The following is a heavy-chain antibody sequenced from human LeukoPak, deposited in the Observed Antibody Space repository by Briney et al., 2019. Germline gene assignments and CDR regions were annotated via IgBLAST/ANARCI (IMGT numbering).Heavy chain of an antibody. D-gene: IGHD6-13*01. CDR3: ARDARGAAAADDAFDI. J-gene: IGHJ3*02. Sequence: GGSLRLSCAASGFTFNTYTMNWVRQAPGKGLEWVSYISGSSGIIDYADSVRGRFTISRDNAKNSLYLQMNSLRAEDTAVYYCARDARGAAAADDAFDIWGQGTMVTVSS. CDR1: GFTFNTYT. CDR2: ISGSSGII. V-gene: IGHV3-48*01.